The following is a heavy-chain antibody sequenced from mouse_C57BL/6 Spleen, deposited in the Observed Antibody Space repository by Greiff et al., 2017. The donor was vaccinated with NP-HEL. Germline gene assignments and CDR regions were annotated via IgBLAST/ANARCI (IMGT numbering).Heavy chain of an antibody. CDR1: GFTFSSYA. V-gene: IGHV5-9-1*02. CDR3: TRGGGNYDY. J-gene: IGHJ2*01. CDR2: ISRGGDYI. Sequence: EVKVEESGEGLVKPGGSLKLSCAASGFTFSSYAMSWVRQTPEQSLEWVAYISRGGDYIYYADTVQGRFTISRDTARNTLYLQMSSLKSEDTAMDYCTRGGGNYDYWGQGTTLTVSS.